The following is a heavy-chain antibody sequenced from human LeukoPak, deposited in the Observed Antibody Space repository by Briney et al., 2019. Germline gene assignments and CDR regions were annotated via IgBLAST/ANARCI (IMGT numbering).Heavy chain of an antibody. D-gene: IGHD3-22*01. CDR3: ANLLRVRIVDAFDI. CDR2: ISGSGGST. Sequence: PGGSPRLSCAASGFTFSSYWMTWVRQAPGKGLEWVSAISGSGGSTYYADSVKGRFTISRDNSKNTLYLQMNSLRAEDTAVYYCANLLRVRIVDAFDIWGQGTMVTVSS. J-gene: IGHJ3*02. CDR1: GFTFSSYW. V-gene: IGHV3-23*01.